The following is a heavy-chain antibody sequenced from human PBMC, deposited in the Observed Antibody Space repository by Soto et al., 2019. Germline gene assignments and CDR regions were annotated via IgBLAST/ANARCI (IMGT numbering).Heavy chain of an antibody. CDR1: GGYIRTYY. CDR2: IYDTGST. CDR3: SGGRGYYDRSGYYYDVEY. V-gene: IGHV4-59*01. J-gene: IGHJ4*02. Sequence: SETLSLSYTVSGGYIRTYYCRWIRQPPGKGLEWIGNIYDTGSTNYNPSLKSRVTISLDTSKNQFSLKLSSVTAADTAVYYCSGGRGYYDRSGYYYDVEYRGQGTLVTVSS. D-gene: IGHD3-22*01.